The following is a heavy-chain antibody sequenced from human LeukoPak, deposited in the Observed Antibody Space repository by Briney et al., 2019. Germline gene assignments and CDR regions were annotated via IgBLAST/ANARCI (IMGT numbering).Heavy chain of an antibody. CDR3: ARDRVSDYYYYYYMDV. Sequence: SETLSLTCTVSGGSISGYYWSWIRQPPGKGLEWIGYIYYSGSTNYNPSLKSRVTISVDTSKNQFSLKLSSVTAADTAVYYCARDRVSDYYYYYYMDVWGKGTTVTVSS. D-gene: IGHD6-13*01. V-gene: IGHV4-59*01. CDR2: IYYSGST. J-gene: IGHJ6*03. CDR1: GGSISGYY.